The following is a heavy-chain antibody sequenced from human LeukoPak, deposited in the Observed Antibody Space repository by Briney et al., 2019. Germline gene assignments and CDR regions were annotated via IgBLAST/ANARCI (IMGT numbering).Heavy chain of an antibody. V-gene: IGHV3-23*01. CDR1: GFTFSSYA. J-gene: IGHJ6*03. Sequence: GGSLRLSCAASGFTFSSYAMSWVRQAPGKGLEWVSGFSGSGGSTYYADSLKGQFTISRDNSKSTLYLQMNSLRAEDTAVYYCAKNGDRGAYCTGGTCYPYSYYYMDVWGKGTTVTI. CDR3: AKNGDRGAYCTGGTCYPYSYYYMDV. D-gene: IGHD2-15*01. CDR2: FSGSGGST.